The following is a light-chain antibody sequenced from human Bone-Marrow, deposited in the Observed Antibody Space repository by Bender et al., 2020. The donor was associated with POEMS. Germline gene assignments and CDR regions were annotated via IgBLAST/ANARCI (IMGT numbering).Light chain of an antibody. V-gene: IGLV3-21*02. CDR2: RDN. J-gene: IGLJ2*01. CDR1: KIASKS. Sequence: SYVLTQPPSVSVAPGQTASITCGGNKIASKSVHWYHQKPGQAPVLMIYRDNERASGIPERFSGSGSGTTATLTITGVQAEDEADYYCQLWNGGSDHPVVFGGGTKVTVL. CDR3: QLWNGGSDHPVV.